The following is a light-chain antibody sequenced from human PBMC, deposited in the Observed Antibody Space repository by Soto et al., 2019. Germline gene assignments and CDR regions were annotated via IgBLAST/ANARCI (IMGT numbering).Light chain of an antibody. CDR3: HQRQSWTRT. V-gene: IGKV1-39*01. J-gene: IGKJ1*01. Sequence: DIRVTQSPSSLSGSVGDRVTITCGTNQSISFWLNWYQKKTGKAPKILIYAGSTLQSGVPSRLIGSGLVTDLTITISSMQHEDFEVYYCHQRQSWTRTFGHGTKVDIK. CDR1: QSISFW. CDR2: AGS.